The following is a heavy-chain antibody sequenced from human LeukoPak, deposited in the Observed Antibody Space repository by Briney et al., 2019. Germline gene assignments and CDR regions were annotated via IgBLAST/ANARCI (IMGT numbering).Heavy chain of an antibody. D-gene: IGHD2-8*01. Sequence: GGSLRLSCAASGFTFSTSWMSWVRQAPGKGLEWVANIKQDESEKYYVDSVKGRFTISRDNAKNSLYLQMNSLRAEDTAVYYCARGFPVPNWFDPWGQGTRVTVSS. CDR1: GFTFSTSW. J-gene: IGHJ5*02. V-gene: IGHV3-7*03. CDR3: ARGFPVPNWFDP. CDR2: IKQDESEK.